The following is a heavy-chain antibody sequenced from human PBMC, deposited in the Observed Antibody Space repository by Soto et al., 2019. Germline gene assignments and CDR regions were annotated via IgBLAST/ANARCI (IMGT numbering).Heavy chain of an antibody. D-gene: IGHD3-22*01. CDR3: ARDSLDSSGNFMRHPDAFDV. V-gene: IGHV4-31*03. J-gene: IGHJ3*01. CDR1: GGSINSDGYY. Sequence: QVQLQESGPGLVKPSQTLSLTCTVSGGSINSDGYYWSWIRQHPGKGLEWIGYIHYSGNTYYNPSLKSRMTISIDTSKNQFSLQLSSVTVADTAVYFCARDSLDSSGNFMRHPDAFDVWGQGTGVAVSS. CDR2: IHYSGNT.